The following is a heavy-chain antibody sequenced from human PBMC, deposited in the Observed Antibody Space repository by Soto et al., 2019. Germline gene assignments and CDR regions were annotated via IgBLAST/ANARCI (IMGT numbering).Heavy chain of an antibody. D-gene: IGHD2-2*01. CDR3: ARTIVVVPAAKGRWFDP. CDR1: GGSINSGGYC. J-gene: IGHJ5*02. V-gene: IGHV4-31*03. Sequence: PSETLSLTCTVSGGSINSGGYCWSWIRQHPGKGLDWIGCISYGGSTSYNPSLKSRVTISVDTSKNQFSLKLTSVTAADTAVYYCARTIVVVPAAKGRWFDPWGQGTLVTVSS. CDR2: ISYGGST.